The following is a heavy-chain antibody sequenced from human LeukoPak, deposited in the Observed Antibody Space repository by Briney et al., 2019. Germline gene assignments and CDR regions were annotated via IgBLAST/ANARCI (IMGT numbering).Heavy chain of an antibody. CDR2: INQPGSGK. Sequence: GGSLRLSCAASGFTFSTYWMSWVRQTPGKGLEWVANINQPGSGKYHVDSVKGRFTISRDNAKNSLYLQMDSLRPDDTAVYYCARTASGLFDLWGQGTLVVVSS. CDR1: GFTFSTYW. D-gene: IGHD3-10*01. V-gene: IGHV3-7*01. CDR3: ARTASGLFDL. J-gene: IGHJ3*01.